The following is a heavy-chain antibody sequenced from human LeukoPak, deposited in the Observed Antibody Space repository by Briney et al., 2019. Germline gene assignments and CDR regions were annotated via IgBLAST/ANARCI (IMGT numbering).Heavy chain of an antibody. CDR1: GFTFSSYA. Sequence: GGSLRLSCSASGFTFSSYAMHWVRQAPGKGLVYVSAISSNGGSTYYADSVKGRFTISRDNSKNTLYLQMSSLRAEDTAVYCCVKERITIFGVASYYFDYWGQGTLVTVSS. V-gene: IGHV3-64D*06. J-gene: IGHJ4*02. CDR2: ISSNGGST. CDR3: VKERITIFGVASYYFDY. D-gene: IGHD3-3*01.